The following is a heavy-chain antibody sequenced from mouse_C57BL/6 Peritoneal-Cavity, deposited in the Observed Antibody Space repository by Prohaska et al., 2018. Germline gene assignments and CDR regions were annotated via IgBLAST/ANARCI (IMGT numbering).Heavy chain of an antibody. Sequence: EVKLLQSGGGLVQPGGSLKLSCAASGIDFSRYWMSLVRRAPGKGLEWIVIMNLDSSRINYAPSVKDKCIISKDNSKNTLYLPMSKEGSEDTALYYCARRDGYYGYFDVWGTGTTVTVSS. V-gene: IGHV4-1*01. CDR2: MNLDSSRI. J-gene: IGHJ1*03. CDR3: ARRDGYYGYFDV. D-gene: IGHD2-3*01. CDR1: GIDFSRYW.